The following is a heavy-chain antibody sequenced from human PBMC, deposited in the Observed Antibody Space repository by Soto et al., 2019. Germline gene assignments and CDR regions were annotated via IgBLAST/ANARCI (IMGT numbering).Heavy chain of an antibody. CDR1: GGSFSGYY. D-gene: IGHD3-3*01. CDR3: ARGRRISAFDI. J-gene: IGHJ3*02. CDR2: INHSGST. V-gene: IGHV4-34*01. Sequence: QVQLQQWGAGPLKPSETLSLTCAVYGGSFSGYYWSWIRQPPGKGLEWIGEINHSGSTNYNPSLKSRVTISVDTSKNQFSLKLSSVTAADTAVYYCARGRRISAFDIWGQGTMVTVSS.